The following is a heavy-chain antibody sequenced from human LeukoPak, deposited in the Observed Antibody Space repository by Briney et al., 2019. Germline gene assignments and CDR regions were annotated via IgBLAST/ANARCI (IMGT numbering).Heavy chain of an antibody. D-gene: IGHD6-25*01. CDR2: ISSASGSI. J-gene: IGHJ4*02. CDR1: GFSFNNYW. V-gene: IGHV3-48*04. Sequence: GGSLRLSCAGSGFSFNNYWMHWVRQAPGKGLEWVSYISSASGSIYYADSVKGRFTISRDNAKNSLFLQMNSLRAEDTALYYCARDAASPDYWGQGTLVTVSS. CDR3: ARDAASPDY.